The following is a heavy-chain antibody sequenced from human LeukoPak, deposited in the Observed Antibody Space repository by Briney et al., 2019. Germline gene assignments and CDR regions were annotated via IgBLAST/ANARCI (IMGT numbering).Heavy chain of an antibody. D-gene: IGHD2-21*01. V-gene: IGHV4-39*07. CDR2: VHQSGAT. J-gene: IGHJ4*02. CDR3: ARLGVIGRTFDY. CDR1: GGSISSSSYY. Sequence: SSETLSLTCTVSGGSISSSSYYWGWIRQPPGKGLEWTATVHQSGATYYNPSLKSRVIISVDTSNNRFSLKLSSVTAADTAVYYCARLGVIGRTFDYWGQGTLVTVSS.